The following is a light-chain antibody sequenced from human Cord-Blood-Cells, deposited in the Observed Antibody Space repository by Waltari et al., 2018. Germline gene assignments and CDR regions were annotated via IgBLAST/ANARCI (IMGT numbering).Light chain of an antibody. CDR1: LSVLYSSNNKNY. J-gene: IGKJ4*01. CDR2: WAS. CDR3: QQYYSTPLT. V-gene: IGKV4-1*01. Sequence: DIVMTQSQDSLAVSLGERATINCKSSLSVLYSSNNKNYLAWYQQKPGQPPKLLIYWASTRDSGVPDRFSGSGSGTDFTLTISSLQAEDVAVYYCQQYYSTPLTFGGGTKVEIK.